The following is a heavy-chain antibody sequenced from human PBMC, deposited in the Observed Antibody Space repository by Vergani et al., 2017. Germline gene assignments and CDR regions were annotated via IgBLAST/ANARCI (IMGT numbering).Heavy chain of an antibody. V-gene: IGHV3-30*03. D-gene: IGHD2-2*02. CDR2: ISFDGTNE. J-gene: IGHJ4*02. Sequence: QVQLVEWGGGVVQPGGSLRLSCTASGFIFSSHGMHWVRQAPGKGLEWVVGISFDGTNEYYPDLVKGRFTISRDIAKNTLYLQVRSLRLEDTGVYHCVRDRGLXAGGRCYTEAWDYWGQGTPVTVSS. CDR1: GFIFSSHG. CDR3: VRDRGLXAGGRCYTEAWDY.